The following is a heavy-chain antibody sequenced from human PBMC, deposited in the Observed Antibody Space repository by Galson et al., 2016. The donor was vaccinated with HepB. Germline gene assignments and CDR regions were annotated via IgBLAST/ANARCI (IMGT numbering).Heavy chain of an antibody. CDR3: ARDLWRGGRIDY. D-gene: IGHD4-23*01. V-gene: IGHV3-74*01. Sequence: SLRLSCAASGFTFSHYWLHWVCQAPGKGLVWVSHITIDGSTTTYADSVKGRFTISRDNAKNTLYLQMNSLRAEDTAVYYCARDLWRGGRIDYWGQGTLVTVSS. CDR1: GFTFSHYW. CDR2: ITIDGSTT. J-gene: IGHJ4*02.